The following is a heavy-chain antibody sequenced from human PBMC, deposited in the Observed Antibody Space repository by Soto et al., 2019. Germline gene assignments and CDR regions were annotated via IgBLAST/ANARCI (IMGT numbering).Heavy chain of an antibody. CDR3: ARLEGLATIAYYFDF. D-gene: IGHD3-9*01. CDR1: DDSINSDKYY. CDR2: IYYRGNA. J-gene: IGHJ4*02. Sequence: QLQLQESGPGLVKPSETLSLTCSVSDDSINSDKYYWGWIRQPPGKGLEWIGSIYYRGNAYYNPSLQTRVTISLDKSKSQFSLRLNSVPAAASAVYFCARLEGLATIAYYFDFWGPGALVTVSS. V-gene: IGHV4-39*01.